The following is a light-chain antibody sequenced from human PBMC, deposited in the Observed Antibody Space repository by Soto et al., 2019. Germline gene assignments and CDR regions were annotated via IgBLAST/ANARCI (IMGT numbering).Light chain of an antibody. V-gene: IGKV3-20*01. Sequence: TLSLSPGERATLSCRASQSVSSSYLAWYQQKPGQAPRLLISGASTRATGIPDRFSGSGSGTDFTLTISRLEPEDFAVYYCQQYGSSPLTFGGGTKVDI. CDR3: QQYGSSPLT. J-gene: IGKJ4*01. CDR1: QSVSSSY. CDR2: GAS.